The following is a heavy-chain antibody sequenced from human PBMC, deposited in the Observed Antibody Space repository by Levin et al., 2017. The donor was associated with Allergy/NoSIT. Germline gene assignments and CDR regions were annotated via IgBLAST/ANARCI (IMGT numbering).Heavy chain of an antibody. CDR3: ARDTKAGSCLDY. CDR2: IWYDGSNK. V-gene: IGHV3-33*01. Sequence: PGESLKISCAASGFSFSSYGMHWVRQAPGKGLEWVAVIWYDGSNKYYADSVKGRFTISRDNSKNTLYLQMNSLRAEDTAVYYCARDTKAGSCLDYWGQGTLVTVSS. J-gene: IGHJ4*02. CDR1: GFSFSSYG. D-gene: IGHD2-2*01.